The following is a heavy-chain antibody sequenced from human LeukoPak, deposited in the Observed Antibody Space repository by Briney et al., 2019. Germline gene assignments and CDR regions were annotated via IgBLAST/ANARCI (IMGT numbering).Heavy chain of an antibody. CDR1: GFTFSDYY. V-gene: IGHV3-23*01. CDR3: AKDRAGTTDY. Sequence: GGSLRLSCAASGFTFSDYYMSWVRQAPGKGLEWVSAISGSGGSTYYADSVKGRFTISRDNSKNTLYLQMNSLRAEDTAVYYCAKDRAGTTDYWGQGTLVTVSS. J-gene: IGHJ4*02. D-gene: IGHD1-7*01. CDR2: ISGSGGST.